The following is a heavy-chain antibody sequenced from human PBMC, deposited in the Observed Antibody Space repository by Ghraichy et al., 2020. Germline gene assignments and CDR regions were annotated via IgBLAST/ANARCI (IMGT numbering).Heavy chain of an antibody. CDR2: IGGSGAGT. J-gene: IGHJ4*02. CDR1: GFTFSTYA. V-gene: IGHV3-23*01. Sequence: GESLNISCAASGFTFSTYAMSWVRQAPGRGLEWVAAIGGSGAGTYYADSVKGRFTISRDNSKSTLYLQMNSLRAEDTAVYYCAKDGGFGGGLNDYGDYFDYWGQGTLVTVSS. D-gene: IGHD4-17*01. CDR3: AKDGGFGGGLNDYGDYFDY.